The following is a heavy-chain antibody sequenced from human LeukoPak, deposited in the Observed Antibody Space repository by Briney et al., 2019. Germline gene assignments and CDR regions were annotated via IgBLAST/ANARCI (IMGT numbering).Heavy chain of an antibody. V-gene: IGHV3-64*01. CDR1: GFTFSSYA. CDR3: ARGPSGYHNT. CDR2: IRSNGGST. Sequence: GGSLRLSCAASGFTFSSYAMHWVRQAPGKGLEYVSAIRSNGGSTYYANSVKGRFTISRDNSKNTLYLQMNSLRAEDTAVYYCARGPSGYHNTGGQGTLVTVSS. D-gene: IGHD5-12*01. J-gene: IGHJ4*02.